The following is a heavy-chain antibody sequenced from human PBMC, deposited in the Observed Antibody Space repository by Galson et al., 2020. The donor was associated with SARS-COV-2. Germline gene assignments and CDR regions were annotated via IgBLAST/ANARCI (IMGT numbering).Heavy chain of an antibody. Sequence: TGGSLRLSCVASAFSLSSYGMHWVRQAPGKGLEWVAVISYDGSIKYYADSVKGRFTISRDNSKNTLYLQMNSLRAEDTAVYYCANDRNLGSDYLWGNYWLDHWGQGTLVTVSS. D-gene: IGHD3-16*01. CDR1: AFSLSSYG. CDR2: ISYDGSIK. V-gene: IGHV3-30*18. CDR3: ANDRNLGSDYLWGNYWLDH. J-gene: IGHJ5*02.